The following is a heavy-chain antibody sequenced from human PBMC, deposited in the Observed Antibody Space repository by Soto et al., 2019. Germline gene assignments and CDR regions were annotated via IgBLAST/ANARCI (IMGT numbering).Heavy chain of an antibody. CDR2: IYTSGST. V-gene: IGHV4-4*07. D-gene: IGHD6-13*01. CDR1: GGSISGYY. CDR3: ARAGDSSSWTNYYYYGMDV. J-gene: IGHJ6*02. Sequence: SETLSLTCRVAGGSISGYYGSWIRQHAGKGLEWIGRIYTSGSTNYNPSLKSRVTMSVDTSKNQFSLKLSSVTAADTAVYYCARAGDSSSWTNYYYYGMDVWCHGPTVTVSS.